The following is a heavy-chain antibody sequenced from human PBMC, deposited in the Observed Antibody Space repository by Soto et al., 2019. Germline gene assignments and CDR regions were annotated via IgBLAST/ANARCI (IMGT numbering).Heavy chain of an antibody. V-gene: IGHV1-69*13. CDR3: ARGLRHGGDYYYGMDV. J-gene: IGHJ6*02. CDR1: VGPFSSYA. Sequence: SGKVSCKSSVGPFSSYAISLVRQAPGQGLEWMGGIIPIFGTANYAQKFQGRVTITADESTSTAYMELRSMRSEDTAVYYCARGLRHGGDYYYGMDVWGQGTTVTVSS. D-gene: IGHD2-15*01. CDR2: IIPIFGTA.